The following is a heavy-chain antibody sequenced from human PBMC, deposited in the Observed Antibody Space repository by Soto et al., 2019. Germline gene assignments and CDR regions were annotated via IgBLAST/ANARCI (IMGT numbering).Heavy chain of an antibody. D-gene: IGHD4-17*01. CDR2: IYYSGST. CDR3: AGATVTTWRVY. J-gene: IGHJ4*02. CDR1: GGSISSYY. V-gene: IGHV4-59*01. Sequence: SETLSLTCTVSGGSISSYYWSWIRQPPGKGLEWIGYIYYSGSTNYNPSLKSRVTISVDTSKNQFSLKLSSVTAADTAVYYCAGATVTTWRVYWGQGTLVTVSS.